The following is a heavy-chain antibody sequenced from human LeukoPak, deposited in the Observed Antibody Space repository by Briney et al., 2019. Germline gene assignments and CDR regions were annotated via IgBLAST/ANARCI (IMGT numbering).Heavy chain of an antibody. J-gene: IGHJ4*02. Sequence: SETLFLTCTVSGGSISSYHWSWIRQPAGKGLEWIGRIYTSGGTNYNPSLKSRVTMSVDTSKNQFSLKLSSVTAADTAVYYCARDRERGYDFDYWGQGTLVTVSS. V-gene: IGHV4-4*07. D-gene: IGHD5-12*01. CDR3: ARDRERGYDFDY. CDR2: IYTSGGT. CDR1: GGSISSYH.